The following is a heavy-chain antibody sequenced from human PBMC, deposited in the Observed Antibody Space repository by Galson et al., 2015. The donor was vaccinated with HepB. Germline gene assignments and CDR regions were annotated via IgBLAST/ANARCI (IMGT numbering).Heavy chain of an antibody. Sequence: SLRLSCAASAFTFDSFALHWVRQAPGKGLEWVAVISFDGTKTYYGDSVRGRFTVSRDNSKKTLFLQMNDLTTRDTALYYCASSSWTGMWWPLDSWGQGTPVTVSS. J-gene: IGHJ4*02. D-gene: IGHD2-21*01. CDR2: ISFDGTKT. V-gene: IGHV3-30*04. CDR1: AFTFDSFA. CDR3: ASSSWTGMWWPLDS.